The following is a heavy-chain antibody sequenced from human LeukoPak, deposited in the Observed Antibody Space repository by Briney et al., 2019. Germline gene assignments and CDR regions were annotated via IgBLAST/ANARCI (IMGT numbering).Heavy chain of an antibody. Sequence: PSETLSLTCTVSGGSINSCYWSWIRQPPGKGLEWIGYIYYSGSTNYNPSLKSRVTISVDTSKNQFSLKLSSVTAADTAVYYCARLYCSSTSCYDYWGQGTLVTVSS. V-gene: IGHV4-59*01. D-gene: IGHD2-2*01. CDR3: ARLYCSSTSCYDY. CDR1: GGSINSCY. J-gene: IGHJ4*02. CDR2: IYYSGST.